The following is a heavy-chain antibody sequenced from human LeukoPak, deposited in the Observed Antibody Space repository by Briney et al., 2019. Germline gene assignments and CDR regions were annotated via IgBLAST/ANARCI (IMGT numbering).Heavy chain of an antibody. Sequence: GGTLRLSCAASGFTFSNHGMNWVRQAPGKGLEWLSGVSGSGGGTYYADSVKGRFTISRDNSRNTMYLQMSSLRAEDTAVYYCAKGSSSTWYLQYFQHWGQGTLVTVSS. V-gene: IGHV3-23*01. CDR2: VSGSGGGT. CDR3: AKGSSSTWYLQYFQH. J-gene: IGHJ1*01. CDR1: GFTFSNHG. D-gene: IGHD6-13*01.